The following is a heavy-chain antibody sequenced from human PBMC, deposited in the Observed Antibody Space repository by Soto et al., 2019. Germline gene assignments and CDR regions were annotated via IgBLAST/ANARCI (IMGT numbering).Heavy chain of an antibody. CDR2: INAGNGNT. D-gene: IGHD6-13*01. J-gene: IGHJ4*02. CDR3: ARGSSSWLVGFDY. Sequence: ASVKVSCKASGYTFTSYAMHWVRQAPGQRLEWMGWINAGNGNTKYSQKFQGRVTITRDTSASTAYMELSSLRSEDTAVYYCARGSSSWLVGFDYWGQGTLVTVSS. CDR1: GYTFTSYA. V-gene: IGHV1-3*01.